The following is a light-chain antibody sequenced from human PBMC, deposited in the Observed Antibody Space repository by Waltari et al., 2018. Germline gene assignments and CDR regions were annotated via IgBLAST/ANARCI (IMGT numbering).Light chain of an antibody. CDR2: VNSDGSH. J-gene: IGLJ3*02. Sequence: QLVLTQSPSASASLGASVKLTCTLSSGHSSNIIAWLQQQPGKGPRYLMQVNSDGSHRKGDEIPDRCAGSSSGAERYLTISSLQSEDEADYYCETGGHGTWVFGGGTKQTVL. CDR1: SGHSSNI. CDR3: ETGGHGTWV. V-gene: IGLV4-69*01.